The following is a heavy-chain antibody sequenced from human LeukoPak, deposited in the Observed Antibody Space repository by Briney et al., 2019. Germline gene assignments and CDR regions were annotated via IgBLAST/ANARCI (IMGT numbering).Heavy chain of an antibody. V-gene: IGHV1-8*02. D-gene: IGHD1-1*01. CDR2: MSPNSGDT. CDR3: ASNPPNTGDFYY. Sequence: ASVKVSCKASGGTFSSYATSWLRQAPGQGLEWMGWMSPNSGDTGYAQKFQGRVSMTRDIFKSTAYMELSSLRSEDTAIYYCASNPPNTGDFYYWGLGTLVTVSS. J-gene: IGHJ4*02. CDR1: GGTFSSYA.